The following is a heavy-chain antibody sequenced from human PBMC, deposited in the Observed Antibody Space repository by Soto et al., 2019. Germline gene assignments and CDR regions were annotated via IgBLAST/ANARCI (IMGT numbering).Heavy chain of an antibody. J-gene: IGHJ6*02. CDR1: GYTFTSYG. D-gene: IGHD2-15*01. V-gene: IGHV1-18*01. CDR3: ARAFGIVVVVAATPKYYSYGMDV. CDR2: ISAYNGNT. Sequence: GASVKVSCKASGYTFTSYGISWVRQAPGQGLEWMGWISAYNGNTNYAQKLQGRVTMTTDTSTSTAYMELRSLRSDDTAVYYCARAFGIVVVVAATPKYYSYGMDVWGQGTTVTVSS.